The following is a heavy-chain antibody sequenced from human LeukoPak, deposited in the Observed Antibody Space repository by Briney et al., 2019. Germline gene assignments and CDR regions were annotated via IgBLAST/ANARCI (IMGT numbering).Heavy chain of an antibody. V-gene: IGHV3-33*01. D-gene: IGHD1-1*01. J-gene: IGHJ4*02. CDR2: IYYDGSNI. Sequence: GRSLTLSCAASEFTFTTYGMHWVRQAPGKGLEWVAFIYYDGSNIYYADYVKGRFTISRDISKNTLYLQMDSLRAKDTAIYYCARDWKTNSFDYWGQGTLVT. CDR3: ARDWKTNSFDY. CDR1: EFTFTTYG.